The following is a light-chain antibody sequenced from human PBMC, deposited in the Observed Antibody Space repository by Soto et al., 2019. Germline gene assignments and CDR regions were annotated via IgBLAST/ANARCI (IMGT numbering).Light chain of an antibody. CDR2: AAS. CDR1: QSISSY. CDR3: QQSYSTPET. V-gene: IGKV1-39*01. Sequence: DIQMTQSPSSLSASVGDRVTITCRASQSISSYLNWYQQKPGKAPKLLIYAASSLQSGVPSRFSGSGSGTDFTLTISSLQPEDFATYYCQQSYSTPETFD. J-gene: IGKJ1*01.